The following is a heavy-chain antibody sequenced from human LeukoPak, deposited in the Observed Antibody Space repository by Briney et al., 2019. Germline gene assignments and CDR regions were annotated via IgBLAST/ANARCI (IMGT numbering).Heavy chain of an antibody. CDR1: GFTFSSYS. D-gene: IGHD6-13*01. CDR2: ISSSSSYI. Sequence: GGSLRLSCAASGFTFSSYSMNWVRQAPGKGLEWVSSISSSSSYIYYADSVKGRFTISRDNAKNSLYLQMNSLRAEDTAVYYCAKDYLIAAAGYFDYWGQGTLVTVSS. V-gene: IGHV3-21*01. J-gene: IGHJ4*02. CDR3: AKDYLIAAAGYFDY.